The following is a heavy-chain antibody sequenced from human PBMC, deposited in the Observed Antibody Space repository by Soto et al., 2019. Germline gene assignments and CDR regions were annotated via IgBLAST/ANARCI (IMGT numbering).Heavy chain of an antibody. V-gene: IGHV3-21*01. CDR3: ARDLGTVKADGYYMDV. CDR2: ISSSSSYI. CDR1: GFTFSSYS. D-gene: IGHD4-17*01. J-gene: IGHJ6*03. Sequence: PGGSLRLSCAASGFTFSSYSMNWVRQAPGKGLEWVSSISSSSSYIYYADSVKGRFTISRDNAKNSLYLQMNSLRAEDTAVYYCARDLGTVKADGYYMDVWGKGTTVTVSS.